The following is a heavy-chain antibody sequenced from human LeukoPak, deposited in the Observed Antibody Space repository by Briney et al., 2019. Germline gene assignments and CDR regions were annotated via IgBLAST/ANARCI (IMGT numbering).Heavy chain of an antibody. V-gene: IGHV7-4-1*02. CDR3: AKDTWDY. J-gene: IGHJ4*02. CDR1: GYTFTSYS. CDR2: IYANTGNP. Sequence: ASVTVSCKASGYTFTSYSMNWVRQAPGQGLEWMGWIYANTGNPTYVQGFTGRFVFSLDTSVSPAYLQISSLKAEDTAVYYCAKDTWDYWGQGTLVTVSS.